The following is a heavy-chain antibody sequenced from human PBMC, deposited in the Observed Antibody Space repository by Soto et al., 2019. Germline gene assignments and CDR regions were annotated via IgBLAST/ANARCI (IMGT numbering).Heavy chain of an antibody. D-gene: IGHD3-9*01. CDR2: IWYDGSNK. CDR3: ARGFPDLRYFDWLFLDY. V-gene: IGHV3-33*01. Sequence: GGSLRLSCAASGFTFSSYGMHWVRQAPGKGLEWVAVIWYDGSNKYYADSVKGRFTISRDNSKNTLYLQMNSLRAEDTAVYYCARGFPDLRYFDWLFLDYWGQGTLVTVSS. J-gene: IGHJ4*02. CDR1: GFTFSSYG.